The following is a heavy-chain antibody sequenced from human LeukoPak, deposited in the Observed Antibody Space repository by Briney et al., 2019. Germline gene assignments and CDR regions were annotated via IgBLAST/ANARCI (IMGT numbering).Heavy chain of an antibody. V-gene: IGHV3-23*01. CDR2: ISGSGSNT. Sequence: GGSLRLSCAASGLTFSSYAMSWVRQAPGKGLEWVSSISGSGSNTYYADSVKGRFTISRDNSQNTLYLQMNSLRAEDTAVYYCARVAYFTGAFDIWGQGTMVTVSS. CDR3: ARVAYFTGAFDI. CDR1: GLTFSSYA. J-gene: IGHJ3*02. D-gene: IGHD2-21*01.